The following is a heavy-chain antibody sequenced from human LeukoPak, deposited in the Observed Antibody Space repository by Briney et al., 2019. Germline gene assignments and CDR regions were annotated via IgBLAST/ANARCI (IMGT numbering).Heavy chain of an antibody. CDR2: INPKTGDT. CDR1: GYIFTHYY. V-gene: IGHV1-2*02. CDR3: ATDADSSSWYYFDY. J-gene: IGHJ4*02. D-gene: IGHD6-13*01. Sequence: ASVKVSCKASGYIFTHYYIHWMRQAPGQGLEWMGWINPKTGDTNFAKRFQGRVTMTRDTSISTVYMELSSLRSEDTAVYYCATDADSSSWYYFDYWGQGTLVTVSS.